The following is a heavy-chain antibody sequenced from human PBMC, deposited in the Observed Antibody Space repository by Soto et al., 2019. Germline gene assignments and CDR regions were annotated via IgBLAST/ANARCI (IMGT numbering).Heavy chain of an antibody. CDR3: AGAPGWLIEN. V-gene: IGHV3-7*04. D-gene: IGHD5-12*01. J-gene: IGHJ4*02. Sequence: EVELVESGGGLVQPGGSLRLSCAASGFTFSTYWMFWVRQAPGKGLEWVATIKKDGSEKLYVDSVKGRFTISRDNAKNSRYLQMNSLRVEDTAVYFCAGAPGWLIENWGQGTLVTVSS. CDR1: GFTFSTYW. CDR2: IKKDGSEK.